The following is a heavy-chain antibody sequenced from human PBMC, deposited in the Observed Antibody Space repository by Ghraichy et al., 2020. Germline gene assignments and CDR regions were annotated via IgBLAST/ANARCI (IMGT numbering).Heavy chain of an antibody. V-gene: IGHV4-59*01. J-gene: IGHJ4*02. CDR3: ARRRGYSGSKDY. Sequence: SQTLSLTCTVSSGSISSDYWSWIRQPPGKGLEWIGYIYYSGSTNYNPSLKSRVTISVDTSKNQFSLKLSSVTAADTALYYCARRRGYSGSKDYWGQGTLVTVSS. D-gene: IGHD5-12*01. CDR2: IYYSGST. CDR1: SGSISSDY.